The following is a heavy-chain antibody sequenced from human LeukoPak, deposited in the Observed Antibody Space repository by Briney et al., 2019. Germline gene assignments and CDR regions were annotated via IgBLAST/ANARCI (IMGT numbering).Heavy chain of an antibody. Sequence: TSETLSLTCTVSGYSISSGYYWGWIRQPPGKGLEWIGSIYHSGSTYCNPSLKSRVTISVDTSKNQFSLKLSSVTAADTAVYYCARTTEGYCRGRSCYSYYYYMDVWGKGTTVTVSS. V-gene: IGHV4-38-2*02. CDR3: ARTTEGYCRGRSCYSYYYYMDV. CDR1: GYSISSGYY. D-gene: IGHD2-15*01. CDR2: IYHSGST. J-gene: IGHJ6*03.